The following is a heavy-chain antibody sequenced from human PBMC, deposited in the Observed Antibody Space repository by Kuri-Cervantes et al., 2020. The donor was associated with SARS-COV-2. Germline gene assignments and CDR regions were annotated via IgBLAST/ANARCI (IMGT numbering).Heavy chain of an antibody. CDR2: ISGSGGST. CDR3: ARDRVVPAAAGGFDY. J-gene: IGHJ4*02. V-gene: IGHV3-23*01. CDR1: GFTFSSYA. Sequence: GGSLRLSCAASGFTFSSYAMSWVRQAPGKGLEWVSAISGSGGSTYYADSVKGRFAISRDNSKNTLYLQMNSLRAEDTAVYYCARDRVVPAAAGGFDYWGQGTLVTVSS. D-gene: IGHD2-2*01.